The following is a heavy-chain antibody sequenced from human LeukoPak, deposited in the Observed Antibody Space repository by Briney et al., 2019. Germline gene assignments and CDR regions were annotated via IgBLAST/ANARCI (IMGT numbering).Heavy chain of an antibody. CDR3: AKAPVEFYYGSGVFDY. Sequence: GGSLSLSCAASGFPFSSYAMSWVRKVPGKGLEWVSAISGSGGSTYYADSVKGRFTISRDNSKNTLYLQMNSLRAEDTAVYYCAKAPVEFYYGSGVFDYWGQGTLVTVSS. D-gene: IGHD3-10*01. CDR2: ISGSGGST. J-gene: IGHJ4*02. V-gene: IGHV3-23*01. CDR1: GFPFSSYA.